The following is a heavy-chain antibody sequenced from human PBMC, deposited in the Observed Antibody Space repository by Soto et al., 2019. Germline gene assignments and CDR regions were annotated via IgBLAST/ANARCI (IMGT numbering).Heavy chain of an antibody. CDR1: GLIFSDYH. Sequence: EVQLVESGGGLVQPGGSLRLSCAASGLIFSDYHMDWVRQAPGTGLEWVGRIRRKANSYTTEYAASVKGRFTISRDDTKNSPYLQMNSLKSEDTAVYYCAMLGGWSGGSSGMDVWGQGTTVTVSS. CDR2: IRRKANSYTT. V-gene: IGHV3-72*01. J-gene: IGHJ6*02. CDR3: AMLGGWSGGSSGMDV. D-gene: IGHD6-19*01.